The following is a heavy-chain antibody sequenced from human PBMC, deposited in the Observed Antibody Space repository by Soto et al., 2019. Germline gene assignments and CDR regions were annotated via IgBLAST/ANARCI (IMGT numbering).Heavy chain of an antibody. CDR2: IYYSGST. V-gene: IGHV4-59*01. J-gene: IGHJ4*02. Sequence: SETLSLTCTVSGGSISSYYWSWIRQPPGKGLEWIGHIYYSGSTNYNPSLKSRVTISVDTSKNQFSLKLSSVTAADTAVYYCARDRGLGIIYWGQGTLVTVSS. CDR3: ARDRGLGIIY. D-gene: IGHD7-27*01. CDR1: GGSISSYY.